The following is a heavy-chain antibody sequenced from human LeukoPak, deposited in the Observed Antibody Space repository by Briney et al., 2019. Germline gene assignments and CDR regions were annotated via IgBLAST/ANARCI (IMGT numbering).Heavy chain of an antibody. CDR2: ISYDGSNT. J-gene: IGHJ4*02. CDR3: ARDQRGVTGIRDFDY. Sequence: PGGSLRLSCAASGFTFNTYALHWVRQAPGKGLEWLALISYDGSNTDYADSVKGRFTISRDNAKNSLYLQMNSLTADDTGIYYCARDQRGVTGIRDFDYWGQGTRVTVSS. CDR1: GFTFNTYA. D-gene: IGHD2-21*02. V-gene: IGHV3-30*04.